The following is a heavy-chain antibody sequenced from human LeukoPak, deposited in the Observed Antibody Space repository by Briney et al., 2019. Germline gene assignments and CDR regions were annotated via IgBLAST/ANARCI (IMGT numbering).Heavy chain of an antibody. CDR1: GFTFSSRW. Sequence: GGSLGLSCAASGFTFSSRWMPWVRQAPGKGLVWVSHVNSDESSTNYADSVKGRFTISRDNTKNTLYLQMSSLRAEDTAVYYCASDDSYAFDIWGQGTMVTVSS. CDR3: ASDDSYAFDI. J-gene: IGHJ3*02. CDR2: VNSDESST. D-gene: IGHD2-21*01. V-gene: IGHV3-74*01.